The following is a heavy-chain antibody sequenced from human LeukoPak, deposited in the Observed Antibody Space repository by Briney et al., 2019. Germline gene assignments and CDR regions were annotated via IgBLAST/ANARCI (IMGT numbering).Heavy chain of an antibody. V-gene: IGHV4-59*11. J-gene: IGHJ3*02. CDR2: ISYIGST. Sequence: SETLSLTCTVSGASISGHYLTWIRQPPGKGLGWIGYISYIGSTNYNPSLKSRVTISVDTSKNQFSLKLSSVTAADSAVYYCARDEISINALDMWGQGTMVTVSS. CDR3: ARDEISINALDM. CDR1: GASISGHY. D-gene: IGHD1-14*01.